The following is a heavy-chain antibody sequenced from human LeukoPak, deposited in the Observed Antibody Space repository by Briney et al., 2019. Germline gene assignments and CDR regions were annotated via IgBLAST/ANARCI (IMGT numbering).Heavy chain of an antibody. CDR3: ARVYGSGSSVDY. V-gene: IGHV3-48*03. D-gene: IGHD3-10*01. Sequence: GGTLRLSCAASGFTFSSYEMNWVRQAPGKGLEWVSYISSSGSTIYYADSVKGRFTISRDNAKNSLYLQMNSLRAEDTAVYYCARVYGSGSSVDYWGQGTLVTVSS. CDR1: GFTFSSYE. CDR2: ISSSGSTI. J-gene: IGHJ4*02.